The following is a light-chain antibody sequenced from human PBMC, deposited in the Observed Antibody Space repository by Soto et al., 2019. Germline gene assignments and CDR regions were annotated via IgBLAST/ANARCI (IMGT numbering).Light chain of an antibody. CDR1: QQFTPY. CDR2: DGS. V-gene: IGKV1-39*01. J-gene: IGKJ1*01. Sequence: DIQMTQSPPSLSASVGDRVTINCRASQQFTPYVNWYQQKDGKAPKLLISDGSTLQTGVPPRFSGTGSGTDFTLTVNGLQPADFATCYCQPSYGTPPTFGQGTTVEVK. CDR3: QPSYGTPPT.